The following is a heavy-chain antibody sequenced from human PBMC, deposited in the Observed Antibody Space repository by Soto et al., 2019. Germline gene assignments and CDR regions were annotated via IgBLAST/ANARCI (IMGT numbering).Heavy chain of an antibody. V-gene: IGHV3-30*18. CDR3: AKDLAVAVYYFDY. CDR2: ISYDGSNK. D-gene: IGHD6-19*01. Sequence: QVQLVESGGGVVQPGRSLRLSCAASGFTFSSYGMHWVRQAPGKGLEWVAVISYDGSNKYYADSVKGRFTISRDNSKNTLYLQMNSLRAEDTAVYYCAKDLAVAVYYFDYWGQGTLVTVSS. J-gene: IGHJ4*02. CDR1: GFTFSSYG.